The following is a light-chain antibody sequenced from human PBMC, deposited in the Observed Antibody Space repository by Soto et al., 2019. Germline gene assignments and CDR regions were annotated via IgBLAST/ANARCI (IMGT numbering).Light chain of an antibody. J-gene: IGKJ2*01. CDR1: QGISSY. V-gene: IGKV1-9*01. Sequence: DIQLTQSPSFLSASVGDRVTITCRASQGISSYLAWYQQKPGKAPKLLIYAASSLQSGVPLRFNGTGSGTEFTLTISSLQPEDFATYYCQQLKSYPPTFGQGTKLEIK. CDR3: QQLKSYPPT. CDR2: AAS.